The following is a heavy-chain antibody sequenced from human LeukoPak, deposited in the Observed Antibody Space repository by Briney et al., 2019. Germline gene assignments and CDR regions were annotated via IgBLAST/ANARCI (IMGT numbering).Heavy chain of an antibody. CDR1: GFMFSAYG. Sequence: GGSLRLSCAASGFMFSAYGMSWVRQSPGKGLEWLTSIRSDGSNTYYADSVRGRFSISRDNSKDTLYLQMNSLRADDTAVYYCAILETFATTPRPFDIWGQGTLVTLSA. J-gene: IGHJ3*02. CDR2: IRSDGSNT. V-gene: IGHV3-30*02. CDR3: AILETFATTPRPFDI. D-gene: IGHD1-14*01.